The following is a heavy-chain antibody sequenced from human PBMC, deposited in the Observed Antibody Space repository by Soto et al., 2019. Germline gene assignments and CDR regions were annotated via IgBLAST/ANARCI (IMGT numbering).Heavy chain of an antibody. CDR1: GYTFTVYY. J-gene: IGHJ4*02. CDR2: INPKSGGT. CDR3: ARDLEKGGGSAGFDY. V-gene: IGHV1-2*02. Sequence: GASVKVSCKASGYTFTVYYMHWVRQAPGQGLEWMGWINPKSGGTMYPQKFQGRVTMTWDTSISTAYMALTRLRSDDTAVYYCARDLEKGGGSAGFDYWGQGTRVTVSS. D-gene: IGHD1-26*01.